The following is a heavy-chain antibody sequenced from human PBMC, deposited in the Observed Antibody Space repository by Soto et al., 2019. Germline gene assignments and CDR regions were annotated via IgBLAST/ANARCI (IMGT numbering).Heavy chain of an antibody. Sequence: SETLSLTCAVSGGSISSGCYSWSWIRQPPGKGLEWIGYIYHSGSTYYNPSLKSRVTISVDRSKNQFSLKLSSVTAADTAVYYCASGDYYDSSGYYGRWFDPWGQGTLVTISS. V-gene: IGHV4-30-2*01. CDR3: ASGDYYDSSGYYGRWFDP. CDR2: IYHSGST. CDR1: GGSISSGCYS. D-gene: IGHD3-22*01. J-gene: IGHJ5*02.